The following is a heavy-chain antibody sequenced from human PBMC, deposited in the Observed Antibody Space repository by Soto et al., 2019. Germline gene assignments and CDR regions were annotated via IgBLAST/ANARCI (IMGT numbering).Heavy chain of an antibody. J-gene: IGHJ6*02. CDR2: INPSGGST. CDR1: VYTFTIYY. CDR3: AREAEDMEAAGTGGYYYYGMDV. V-gene: IGHV1-46*01. Sequence: ASVTVSSTSSVYTFTIYYIHCVRQAKGQGLEWMGIINPSGGSTSYAQKFQGRVTMTRDTSTSTVYMELSSLRSEGTAVYYCAREAEDMEAAGTGGYYYYGMDVWGQGTTVTVSS. D-gene: IGHD6-13*01.